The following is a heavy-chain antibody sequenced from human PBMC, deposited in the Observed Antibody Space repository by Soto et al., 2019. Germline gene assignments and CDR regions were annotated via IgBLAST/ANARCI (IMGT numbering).Heavy chain of an antibody. CDR3: ARARDSSGFYFDY. V-gene: IGHV4-61*03. CDR1: GDSVSSASYS. J-gene: IGHJ4*02. Sequence: SETLSLTCSVSGDSVSSASYSWTWIRQPPGKGLEWIGYIYYSGYTSYSPSLKSRVTISLDKSKNHFSLKLSSVIAADTAVYYCARARDSSGFYFDYWGQGSLVTVSS. D-gene: IGHD3-22*01. CDR2: IYYSGYT.